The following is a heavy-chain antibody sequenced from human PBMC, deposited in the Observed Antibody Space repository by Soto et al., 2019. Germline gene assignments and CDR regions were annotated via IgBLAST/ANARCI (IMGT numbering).Heavy chain of an antibody. CDR1: GYTLTELS. J-gene: IGHJ6*02. CDR2: FDPEDGET. D-gene: IGHD1-26*01. V-gene: IGHV1-24*01. Sequence: ASVKVSCKVSGYTLTELSMHWVRQAPGKGREWMGGFDPEDGETIYAQKFQGRVTMTEDTSTDTAYMELSSLRSADTAVYYCATVRRSDSGSYRNGMDLWGPGTTVTVSS. CDR3: ATVRRSDSGSYRNGMDL.